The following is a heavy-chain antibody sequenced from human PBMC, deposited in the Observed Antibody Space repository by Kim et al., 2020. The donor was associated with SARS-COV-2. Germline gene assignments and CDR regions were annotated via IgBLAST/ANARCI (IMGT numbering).Heavy chain of an antibody. CDR1: GFDISSYF. Sequence: GGSLRLSCEASGFDISSYFIHWVRQAPGKGLVWVSRINRDGSKAGYMDSVKGRFSVSRDNAKNTLYLQMNSLRAEDTAVYYCARDFDYDGNIWGQGTLVTVSS. V-gene: IGHV3-74*01. CDR2: INRDGSKA. D-gene: IGHD3-16*01. J-gene: IGHJ4*02. CDR3: ARDFDYDGNI.